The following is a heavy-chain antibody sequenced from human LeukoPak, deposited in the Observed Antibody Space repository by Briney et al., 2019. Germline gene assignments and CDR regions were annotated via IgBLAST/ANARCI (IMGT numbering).Heavy chain of an antibody. Sequence: GGSLRLSCAASEFTFSSYEMNWVRQAPGKGLEWVSYISSSGDTIYYVDSVKGRFTISRDNAKNSLYLQMNSLRAEDTAVYYCARRSLGDYPSFDYWGQGTLVTVSS. V-gene: IGHV3-48*03. CDR2: ISSSGDTI. J-gene: IGHJ4*02. D-gene: IGHD4-17*01. CDR1: EFTFSSYE. CDR3: ARRSLGDYPSFDY.